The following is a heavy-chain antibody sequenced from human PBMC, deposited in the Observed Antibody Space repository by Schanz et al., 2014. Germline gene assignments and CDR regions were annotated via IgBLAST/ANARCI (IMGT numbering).Heavy chain of an antibody. D-gene: IGHD3-10*01. CDR2: IIPILGIA. Sequence: QVQLVQSGADVKKPGSSVRVSCKASGGTFSSYTISWVRQAPGQGLEWMGRIIPILGIANYAQKFQGRVTITRDTLASTAYMEVSSLRSDDTAVYYCARAKRFGDMDVWGQGTTVTVSS. CDR1: GGTFSSYT. J-gene: IGHJ6*02. CDR3: ARAKRFGDMDV. V-gene: IGHV1-69*02.